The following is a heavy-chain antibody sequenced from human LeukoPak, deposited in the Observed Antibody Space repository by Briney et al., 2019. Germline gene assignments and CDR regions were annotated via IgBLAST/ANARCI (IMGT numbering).Heavy chain of an antibody. D-gene: IGHD1-26*01. CDR2: IWYDGSNK. Sequence: GGSLRLSCAGAGFTFSSYGMHWVRQAPGKGLEWVAVIWYDGSNKYHADSVKGRFTISRDNSKNTLYLQMNSLRAEDTAVYYCATNFITSSGTDYWGQGTLVTVSS. CDR3: ATNFITSSGTDY. V-gene: IGHV3-33*08. CDR1: GFTFSSYG. J-gene: IGHJ4*02.